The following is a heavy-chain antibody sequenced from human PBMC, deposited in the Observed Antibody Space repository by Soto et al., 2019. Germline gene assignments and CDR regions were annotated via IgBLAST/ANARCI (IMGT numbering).Heavy chain of an antibody. CDR2: IYYSGST. J-gene: IGHJ4*02. V-gene: IGHV4-39*01. D-gene: IGHD6-19*01. Sequence: SQTLSLTCTVSGGSISSSSYYWGWIRQPPGKGLEWIGSIYYSGSTYYNPSLKSRVTISVDTSKNQFSLKLSSVTAADTAVYYCARQDSGWYFDYWGQGTLVTVSS. CDR1: GGSISSSSYY. CDR3: ARQDSGWYFDY.